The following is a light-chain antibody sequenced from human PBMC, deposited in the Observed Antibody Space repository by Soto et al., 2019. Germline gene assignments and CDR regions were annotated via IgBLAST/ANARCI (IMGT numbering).Light chain of an antibody. CDR1: QSISSW. CDR2: DAS. V-gene: IGKV1-5*01. CDR3: QQYNSYSF. J-gene: IGKJ3*01. Sequence: DIQMTQSPSTLSASVGDRVTITCRASQSISSWLAWYQQKPGKAPKLLIYDASSLESGVPSRFSGSGSGTEFTLTINSLQPDDFATYYCQQYNSYSFFGPGTKVDIK.